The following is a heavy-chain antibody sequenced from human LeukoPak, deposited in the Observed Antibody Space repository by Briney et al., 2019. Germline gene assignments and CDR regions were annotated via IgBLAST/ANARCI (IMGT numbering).Heavy chain of an antibody. CDR3: ARGEARTLTRPESNDY. CDR2: INPSGGST. CDR1: GYTFTIYY. Sequence: ASVKVSFKASGYTFTIYYMHWVRQAPGQGLEWMGIINPSGGSTSYAQKFQGRVTMTRDTSTSTVYMELSSLRSEDTAVYYCARGEARTLTRPESNDYWGQGTLVTVSS. V-gene: IGHV1-46*01. J-gene: IGHJ4*02. D-gene: IGHD1-14*01.